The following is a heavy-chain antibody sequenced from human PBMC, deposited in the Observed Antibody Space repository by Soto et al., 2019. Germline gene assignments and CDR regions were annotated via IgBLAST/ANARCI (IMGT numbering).Heavy chain of an antibody. CDR2: FDPSGVAT. CDR1: GYTFTSYF. V-gene: IGHV1-46*01. J-gene: IGHJ3*02. Sequence: ASVKVSFKASGYTFTSYFIHWVRQAPGQGLEWMGVFDPSGVATNSAQKFQGRLTMTRDTSTSTVYMDLTSLGSDDTALYYCARVSRGAFDIWGQGTLVTVSS. CDR3: ARVSRGAFDI.